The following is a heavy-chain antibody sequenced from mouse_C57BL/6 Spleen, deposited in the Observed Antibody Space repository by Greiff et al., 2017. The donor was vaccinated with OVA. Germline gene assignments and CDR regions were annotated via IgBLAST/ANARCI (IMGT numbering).Heavy chain of an antibody. CDR3: ARVWDPYYAMDY. Sequence: VKLQESGAELARPGASVKLSCKASGYTFTSYGISWVKQRTGQGLEWIGEIYPRSGNTYYNEKFKGKATLTADKSSSTAYMELRSLTSEDSAVYFCARVWDPYYAMDYWGQGTSVTVSS. D-gene: IGHD4-1*01. V-gene: IGHV1-81*01. CDR1: GYTFTSYG. J-gene: IGHJ4*01. CDR2: IYPRSGNT.